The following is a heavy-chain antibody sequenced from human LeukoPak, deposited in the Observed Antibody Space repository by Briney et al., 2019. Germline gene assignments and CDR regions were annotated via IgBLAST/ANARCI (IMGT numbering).Heavy chain of an antibody. D-gene: IGHD2-8*01. CDR1: GFTFSSYG. J-gene: IGHJ6*02. CDR3: ARRGVSPNLYGMDV. V-gene: IGHV3-30*03. Sequence: GGSLRLSCAASGFTFSSYGMHWVRQAPGKGLEWVAVISYDGSNKYYADSVKGRFTISRDNSKNTLYLQMNSLRAEDTAVYYCARRGVSPNLYGMDVWGQGTTVTVSS. CDR2: ISYDGSNK.